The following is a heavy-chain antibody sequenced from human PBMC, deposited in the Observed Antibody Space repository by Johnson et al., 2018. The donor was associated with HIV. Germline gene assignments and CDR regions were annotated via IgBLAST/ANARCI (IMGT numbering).Heavy chain of an antibody. CDR2: IYSGGST. J-gene: IGHJ3*02. CDR3: AKQNRGAFDI. V-gene: IGHV3-53*01. CDR1: GFTVSSNY. Sequence: VQLVESGGGLIQPGGSLRLSCVGSGFTVSSNYMSWVRQAPGKGLEWVSVIYSGGSTYYAASVKGRFTISRDTSKNTLYFQMTVLRAEDTAVYYCAKQNRGAFDIWGQGTMVTVSS. D-gene: IGHD1/OR15-1a*01.